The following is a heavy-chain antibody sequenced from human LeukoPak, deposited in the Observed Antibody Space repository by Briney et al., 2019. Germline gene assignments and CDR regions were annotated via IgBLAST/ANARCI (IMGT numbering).Heavy chain of an antibody. V-gene: IGHV3-23*01. CDR1: GFTFSSYA. D-gene: IGHD6-13*01. J-gene: IGHJ4*02. Sequence: GGSLRLSCAASGFTFSSYAMSWVRQAPGKGLEWVSAISGSGGSTYYADSVKGRITISRDNSKNTLYLQMNSLRAEDTDVYYSAKGPRPYSSSWYIAYWGQGTLVTVSA. CDR2: ISGSGGST. CDR3: AKGPRPYSSSWYIAY.